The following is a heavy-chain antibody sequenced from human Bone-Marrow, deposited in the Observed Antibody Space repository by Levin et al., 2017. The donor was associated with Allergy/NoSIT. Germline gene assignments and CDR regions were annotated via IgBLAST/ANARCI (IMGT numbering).Heavy chain of an antibody. Sequence: GGSLRLSCAASGFTFSSYAMSWVRQAPGKGLEWVSAISGSGGSTYYADSVKGRFTISRDNSKNTLYLQMNSLRAEDTAVYYCAGGRSSGQGALEDYWGQGTLVTVSS. CDR2: ISGSGGST. D-gene: IGHD3-22*01. J-gene: IGHJ4*02. V-gene: IGHV3-23*01. CDR1: GFTFSSYA. CDR3: AGGRSSGQGALEDY.